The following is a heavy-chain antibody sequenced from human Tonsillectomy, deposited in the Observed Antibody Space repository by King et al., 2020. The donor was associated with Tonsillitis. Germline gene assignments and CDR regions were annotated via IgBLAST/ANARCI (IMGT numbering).Heavy chain of an antibody. CDR2: ISSGSSSI. D-gene: IGHD3-16*01. CDR3: ARDTTRVRSNSWGVDY. CDR1: GFTFGTYS. Sequence: QLVQSGGGLVQPGGSLRLSCAASGFTFGTYSMNWVRQAPGKGLEWVSYISSGSSSIYYADSVKGRFTISRDNAKTSLYLQMNSLRPEDTALYYCARDTTRVRSNSWGVDYWGQGPLVTVPS. V-gene: IGHV3-48*04. J-gene: IGHJ4*02.